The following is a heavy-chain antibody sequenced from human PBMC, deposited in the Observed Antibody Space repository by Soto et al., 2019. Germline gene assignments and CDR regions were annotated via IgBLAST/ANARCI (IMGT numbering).Heavy chain of an antibody. D-gene: IGHD1-7*01. Sequence: GGSLRLSCAAPGFTYSTYTMHWVRQAPGKGLEWVAVISYDGNNKFYADSVKGRFTISRDSTKQTLYLQMNSLRPDDTAMYYCARDGVSATEYTCNYGTYFDDWGQRALVTFSS. CDR3: ARDGVSATEYTCNYGTYFDD. CDR1: GFTYSTYT. J-gene: IGHJ4*02. V-gene: IGHV3-30-3*01. CDR2: ISYDGNNK.